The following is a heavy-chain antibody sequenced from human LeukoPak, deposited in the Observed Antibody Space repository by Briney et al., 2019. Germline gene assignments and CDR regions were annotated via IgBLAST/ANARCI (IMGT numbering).Heavy chain of an antibody. CDR2: ISGSGGIT. CDR3: AAPESSGYLEHDAFDI. D-gene: IGHD3-22*01. Sequence: PGGSLRLSCAASGFTFISDTMGSGRQAPGKGLGWVSAISGSGGITYYADSVKGRFTISRDNSKNTLYLQMNSLRAEDTAVYYCAAPESSGYLEHDAFDIWGQGTMVTVSS. CDR1: GFTFISDT. V-gene: IGHV3-23*01. J-gene: IGHJ3*02.